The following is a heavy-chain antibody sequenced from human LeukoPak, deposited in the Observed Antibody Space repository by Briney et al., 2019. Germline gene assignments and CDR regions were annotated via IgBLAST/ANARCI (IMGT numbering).Heavy chain of an antibody. Sequence: GGSLRLSCEASGFTFSAYAMTWVRQAPGKGVGWVSPIGSDNKPHYSESVKGRFAISRDNSKNTLFLQLHNPRVEDTALYYCARALHYYVAMDVWGQGTTVTVSS. CDR1: GFTFSAYA. V-gene: IGHV3-23*05. D-gene: IGHD1-26*01. CDR3: ARALHYYVAMDV. CDR2: IGSDNKP. J-gene: IGHJ6*02.